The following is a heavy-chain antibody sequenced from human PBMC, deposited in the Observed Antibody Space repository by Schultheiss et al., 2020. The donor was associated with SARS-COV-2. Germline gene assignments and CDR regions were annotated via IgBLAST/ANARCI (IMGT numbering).Heavy chain of an antibody. CDR2: ISGSGGST. Sequence: GGSLRLSCAVSGFTVDSNFVTWVRQAPGKGLEWVSVISGSGGSTYYADSVKGRFTISRDNAKNTLYLQLNSLRGEDTAVYYCVRGSNDWYGIDYWGQGTLVTVSS. J-gene: IGHJ4*02. V-gene: IGHV3-66*01. CDR1: GFTVDSNF. D-gene: IGHD6-19*01. CDR3: VRGSNDWYGIDY.